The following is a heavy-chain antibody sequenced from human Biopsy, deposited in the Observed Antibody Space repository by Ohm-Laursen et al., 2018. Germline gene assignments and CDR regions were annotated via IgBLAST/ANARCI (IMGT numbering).Heavy chain of an antibody. CDR3: ARGSSYGYDFDY. Sequence: PSVTLSFTCTVFGFSVCSVSFYWKWIRKPPGRGPEINGYIYDRGSTANYNACLESRVTISVDTSKNQFYLMLSSVTAAGTAVYFCARGSSYGYDFDYWGQGTLVAVSS. D-gene: IGHD5-18*01. CDR1: GFSVCSVSFY. V-gene: IGHV4-61*01. CDR2: IYDRGST. J-gene: IGHJ4*02.